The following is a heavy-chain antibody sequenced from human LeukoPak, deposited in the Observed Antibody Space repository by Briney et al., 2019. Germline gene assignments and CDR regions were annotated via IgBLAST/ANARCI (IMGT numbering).Heavy chain of an antibody. CDR1: GFSFSSYW. V-gene: IGHV3-7*03. D-gene: IGHD2-2*02. Sequence: GGSLRLSCVASGFSFSSYWMSWVRQAPGKGLEWVANIKPDGSDKDYVDSVKGRFTISRDNAKNSLYLQMNSLRAEDTAVCYCASQSYSLFDYWGQGTLVTVSS. J-gene: IGHJ4*02. CDR3: ASQSYSLFDY. CDR2: IKPDGSDK.